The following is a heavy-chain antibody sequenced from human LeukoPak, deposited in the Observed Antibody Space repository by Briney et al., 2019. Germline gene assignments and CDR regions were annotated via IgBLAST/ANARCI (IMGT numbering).Heavy chain of an antibody. CDR1: GGSISSYY. V-gene: IGHV4-59*01. Sequence: SETLSLTCTVSGGSISSYYWSWIRQPPGKGLEWIGYIYYSGSTNYNPSLKSRVTISVDTSKNQFSLKLSFVTAADTAVYYCARDYWVAAAGTTVWFDPWGQGTLVTVSS. J-gene: IGHJ5*02. D-gene: IGHD6-13*01. CDR3: ARDYWVAAAGTTVWFDP. CDR2: IYYSGST.